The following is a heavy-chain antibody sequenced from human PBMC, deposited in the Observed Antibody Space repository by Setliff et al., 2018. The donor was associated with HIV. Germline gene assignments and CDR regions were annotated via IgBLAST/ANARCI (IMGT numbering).Heavy chain of an antibody. D-gene: IGHD1-1*01. V-gene: IGHV4-61*03. Sequence: ETLSLTCTVSGDSVSSRSYYWSWIRQPPGKGLEWIGYIYYSGSTNYNPSLKSRVTISVDTSKNHFSLKLRSVTTADTAVYYCAQLGMVDDFDYWGQGTLVTVSS. CDR2: IYYSGST. J-gene: IGHJ4*02. CDR1: GDSVSSRSYY. CDR3: AQLGMVDDFDY.